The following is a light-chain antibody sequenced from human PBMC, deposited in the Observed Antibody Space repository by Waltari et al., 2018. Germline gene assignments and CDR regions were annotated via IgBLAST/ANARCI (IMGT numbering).Light chain of an antibody. Sequence: QQLPGKAPKLLMFGFSNGPSGVPYLFSGSKSGTAAALAITGLQPEDEADYYCQSYDSRRGGQVVFGGGTKVTVL. J-gene: IGLJ3*02. CDR3: QSYDSRRGGQVV. CDR2: GFS. V-gene: IGLV1-40*01.